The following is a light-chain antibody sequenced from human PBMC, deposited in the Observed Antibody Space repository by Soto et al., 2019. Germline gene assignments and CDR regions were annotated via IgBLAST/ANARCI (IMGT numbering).Light chain of an antibody. CDR2: GDN. CDR1: SSNIGAEYD. V-gene: IGLV1-40*01. CDR3: QSYDRSLTTFV. J-gene: IGLJ1*01. Sequence: QSALTQPPSVSGAPGQRVAISCTGSSSNIGAEYDVHWYQQLPGTAPKRLIYGDNNRPSGVPDRFSGSKSGTSASLDITGIQPEDEADYYCQSYDRSLTTFVFGTGTKVTVL.